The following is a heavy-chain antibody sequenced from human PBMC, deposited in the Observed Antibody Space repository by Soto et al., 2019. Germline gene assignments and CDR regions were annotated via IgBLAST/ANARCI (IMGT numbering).Heavy chain of an antibody. V-gene: IGHV3-15*01. CDR1: GLTISNAW. Sequence: EVQLVESGGGLVRPGGSLRLSCAASGLTISNAWMSWVRQAPGKGLQWVGRIKSKTDVGTTHYAAPVKGRFTISRDDSKNTLYLQMNSLKADDTAVYYCTTSGTRYELWRGDYDKWGQGILVSVSS. CDR2: IKSKTDVGTT. CDR3: TTSGTRYELWRGDYDK. D-gene: IGHD3-3*01. J-gene: IGHJ4*02.